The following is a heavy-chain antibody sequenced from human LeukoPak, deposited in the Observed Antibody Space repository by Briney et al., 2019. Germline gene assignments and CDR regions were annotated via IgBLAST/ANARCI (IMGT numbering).Heavy chain of an antibody. J-gene: IGHJ3*02. CDR2: IYYSGST. Sequence: PSETLSLTCTVSGGSISSYYWSWIRQPPGKGLEWIGYIYYSGSTNYNPSLKSRVTISVDTSKNQFSLKLSSVTAADTALYYCARGGLVVVTGGGGFDMWGRGTMVTVSS. D-gene: IGHD2-21*02. V-gene: IGHV4-59*08. CDR1: GGSISSYY. CDR3: ARGGLVVVTGGGGFDM.